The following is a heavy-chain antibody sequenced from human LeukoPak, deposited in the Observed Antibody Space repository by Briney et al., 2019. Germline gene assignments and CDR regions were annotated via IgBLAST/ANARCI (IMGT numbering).Heavy chain of an antibody. V-gene: IGHV3-7*04. Sequence: GGSLRLSCAASGFTFSSYWMSWVRQAPGKGLEWLAHIKPEGSEKYYVDSVKGRFTISRDNAKNSLYLQMNSLGAEDTAVYYCARDEVAVPGGDCWGQGTLVTVSS. D-gene: IGHD6-19*01. CDR3: ARDEVAVPGGDC. J-gene: IGHJ4*02. CDR2: IKPEGSEK. CDR1: GFTFSSYW.